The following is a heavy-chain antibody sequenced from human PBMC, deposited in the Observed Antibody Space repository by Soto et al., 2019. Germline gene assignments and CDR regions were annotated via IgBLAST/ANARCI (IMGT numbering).Heavy chain of an antibody. D-gene: IGHD2-2*02. CDR3: ARGGIVVVTAAIRYYYYYGMDV. Sequence: ASVKVSCKASGYTFTSYGISWVRQAPGQGLEWMGWISAYNGNTNYAQKLQGRVTMTTDTSTSTAYMELRSLRSDDTAVYYCARGGIVVVTAAIRYYYYYGMDVWGQGTRVTVSS. J-gene: IGHJ6*02. CDR1: GYTFTSYG. CDR2: ISAYNGNT. V-gene: IGHV1-18*04.